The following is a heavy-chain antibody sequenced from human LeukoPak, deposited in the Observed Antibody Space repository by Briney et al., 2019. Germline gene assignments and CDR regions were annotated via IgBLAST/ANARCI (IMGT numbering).Heavy chain of an antibody. J-gene: IGHJ4*02. Sequence: SETLSLTCTVSGGSISSYYCSWIRQPAGKGLECIGRIYTSGSTNYNPSLKSRVTISVDTSKNQFSLKLSSVTAADTAVYYCARVNREMATITPWGQGTLVTVSS. D-gene: IGHD5-24*01. CDR3: ARVNREMATITP. CDR2: IYTSGST. V-gene: IGHV4-4*07. CDR1: GGSISSYY.